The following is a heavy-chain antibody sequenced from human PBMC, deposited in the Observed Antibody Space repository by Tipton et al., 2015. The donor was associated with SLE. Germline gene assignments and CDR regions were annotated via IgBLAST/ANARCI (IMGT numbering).Heavy chain of an antibody. Sequence: QLVQSGAEVKKPGASVKVSCKASGCTFTGYYMHWVRQAPGQGLEWMGIIKPSDNYTSYAEKFQGRVTMARDTSTSTVYMELSSLRSEDTAVYYCARDKGGSWTFDYWGQGTLVTVSS. V-gene: IGHV1-46*01. CDR1: GCTFTGYY. CDR3: ARDKGGSWTFDY. J-gene: IGHJ4*02. D-gene: IGHD1-1*01. CDR2: IKPSDNYT.